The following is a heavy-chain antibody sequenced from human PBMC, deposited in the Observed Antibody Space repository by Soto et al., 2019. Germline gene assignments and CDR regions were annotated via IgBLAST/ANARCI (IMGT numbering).Heavy chain of an antibody. J-gene: IGHJ6*01. CDR2: ISFDGKKK. V-gene: IGHV3-30*18. D-gene: IGHD2-15*01. CDR3: AKDISDCSGGSCYSDYYYYGMDV. CDR1: GFTFSSFG. Sequence: GGSLRLSCAAPGFTFSSFGTHWVRQAPGKGLEWVAFISFDGKKKYYADSVKGRFTVSRDSSKNTLYLQMNILRPEDTAVYYCAKDISDCSGGSCYSDYYYYGMDVWGQGTTVTVSS.